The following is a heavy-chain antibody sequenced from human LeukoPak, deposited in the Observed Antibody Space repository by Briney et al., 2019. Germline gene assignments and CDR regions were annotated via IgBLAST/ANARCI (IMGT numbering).Heavy chain of an antibody. D-gene: IGHD1-26*01. V-gene: IGHV3-23*01. J-gene: IGHJ6*02. Sequence: GGSLRLSCAASGFTFSTYAMTWVRQAPGKGLEWFSLISGSGVVNTYYADSVKGRFTISRDNSKNTLSLQMNSLRAEDTAVYYCAKDVRVGGGGMDVWGQGTPVTVSS. CDR2: ISGSGVVNT. CDR3: AKDVRVGGGGMDV. CDR1: GFTFSTYA.